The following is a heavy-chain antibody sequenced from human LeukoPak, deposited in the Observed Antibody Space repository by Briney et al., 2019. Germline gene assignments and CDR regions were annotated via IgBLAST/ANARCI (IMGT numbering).Heavy chain of an antibody. J-gene: IGHJ4*02. V-gene: IGHV3-7*01. CDR3: ARPAVTYSSSSNAYYFDY. Sequence: GGSLRLSCAASGFTFDNHWMAWVRQTPGRGPEWVANIDEDGDEKSYAESVKGRFSVSRDNAKNSLYLQMNSLRAEDTAVYYCARPAVTYSSSSNAYYFDYWGQGTLVTVSS. D-gene: IGHD6-6*01. CDR1: GFTFDNHW. CDR2: IDEDGDEK.